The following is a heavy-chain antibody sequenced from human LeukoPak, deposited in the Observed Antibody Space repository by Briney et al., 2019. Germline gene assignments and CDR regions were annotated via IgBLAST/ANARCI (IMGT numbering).Heavy chain of an antibody. D-gene: IGHD1-26*01. CDR1: GYTFTSYA. V-gene: IGHV7-4-1*02. Sequence: GASVKVSCKASGYTFTSYAMNWVRQAPGQGLEWMEWINTNTGNPTYAQGFTGRFVFSLDTSVSTAYLQISSLKAEDTAVYYCARDSSFQWELLGDHAFDIWGQGTMVTVSS. J-gene: IGHJ3*02. CDR3: ARDSSFQWELLGDHAFDI. CDR2: INTNTGNP.